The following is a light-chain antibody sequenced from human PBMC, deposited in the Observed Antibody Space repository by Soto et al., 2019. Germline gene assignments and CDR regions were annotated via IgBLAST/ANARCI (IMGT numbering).Light chain of an antibody. J-gene: IGKJ1*01. V-gene: IGKV2-28*01. CDR3: MQALQTPA. CDR1: QSLQHSNGYNY. CDR2: LAS. Sequence: DIVMTQSPLSLPVTPGEPASISCRSSQSLQHSNGYNYLDWYLQKPGQSPQILIYLASNRASGVPERFRGSGSGTNFTLKISRVEAEDVGVYYCMQALQTPAFGQGTKVEIK.